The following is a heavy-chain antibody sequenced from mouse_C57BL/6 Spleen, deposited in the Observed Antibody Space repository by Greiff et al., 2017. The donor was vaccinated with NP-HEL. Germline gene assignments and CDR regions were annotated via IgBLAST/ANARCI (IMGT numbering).Heavy chain of an antibody. V-gene: IGHV1-52*01. J-gene: IGHJ2*01. CDR2: IDPSDSET. D-gene: IGHD2-1*01. Sequence: QVQLKQPGAELVRPGSSVKLSCKASGYTFTSYWMHWVKQRPIQGLEWIGNIDPSDSETHYNQKFKDKATLTVDKSSSTAYMQLSSLTAEDSAVYYCAREDYGNYGDYWGQGTTLTVAS. CDR3: AREDYGNYGDY. CDR1: GYTFTSYW.